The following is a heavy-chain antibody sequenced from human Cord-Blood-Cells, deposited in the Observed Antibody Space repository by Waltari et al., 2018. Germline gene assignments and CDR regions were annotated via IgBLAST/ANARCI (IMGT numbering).Heavy chain of an antibody. J-gene: IGHJ4*02. D-gene: IGHD6-13*01. V-gene: IGHV1-69*12. CDR3: AREDSSSWVRYFDY. CDR1: GGTFSSYA. Sequence: QVQLVQSGAEVKKPGSSVKVSCKASGGTFSSYAISWVRQAPGQGLEWMGGIIPIFGTANYAQKFQGRVTITADESTSTADMELSSLRSEDTAVYYCAREDSSSWVRYFDYWGQGTLVTVSS. CDR2: IIPIFGTA.